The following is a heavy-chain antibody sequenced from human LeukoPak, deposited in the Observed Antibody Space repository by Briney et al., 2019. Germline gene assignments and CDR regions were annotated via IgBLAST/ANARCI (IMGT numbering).Heavy chain of an antibody. J-gene: IGHJ4*02. D-gene: IGHD6-19*01. CDR3: ARTSGWYKSPFGY. CDR2: INHSGST. Sequence: SETLSLTCSVSGGSTRSNYWSWIRQPPGKGPEWIGEINHSGSTNYNPSLKSRVTISVDTSKNQFSLKLSSVTAADTAVYYCARTSGWYKSPFGYWGQGTLVTVSS. CDR1: GGSTRSNY. V-gene: IGHV4-34*01.